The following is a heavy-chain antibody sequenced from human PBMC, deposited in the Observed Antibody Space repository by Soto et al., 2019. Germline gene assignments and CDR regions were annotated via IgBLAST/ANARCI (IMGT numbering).Heavy chain of an antibody. CDR2: ISVDNGNT. V-gene: IGHV1-18*01. D-gene: IGHD4-4*01. CDR1: GYTFTDYD. Sequence: QGQLVQSGAEVKKPGASVKVSCKASGYTFTDYDISWVRQAPGQGLEWRGWISVDNGNTKYVESLQGRVTMTTDTSSSTAYLEVRSLRSDATAVDFCARTSVSNYNWFDPWGQGTLVAVPS. J-gene: IGHJ5*02. CDR3: ARTSVSNYNWFDP.